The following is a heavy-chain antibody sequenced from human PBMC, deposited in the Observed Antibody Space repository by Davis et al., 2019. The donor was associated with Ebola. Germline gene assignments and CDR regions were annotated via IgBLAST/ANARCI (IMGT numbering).Heavy chain of an antibody. V-gene: IGHV3-11*01. CDR3: ARKLGGYSYGTSY. CDR2: ISSSGRTI. J-gene: IGHJ4*02. D-gene: IGHD5-18*01. Sequence: PGGSLRLSCAVSGFTFSDYYMSWVRQAPGKGLEWISYISSSGRTIYYADSVKGRFTISRDNAQNSLYLQMNSLRAEDTAVYYCARKLGGYSYGTSYWGQGTLVSVSS. CDR1: GFTFSDYY.